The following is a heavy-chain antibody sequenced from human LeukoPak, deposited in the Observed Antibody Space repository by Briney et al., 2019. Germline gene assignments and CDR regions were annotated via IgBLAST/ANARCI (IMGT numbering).Heavy chain of an antibody. J-gene: IGHJ4*02. CDR2: INPSGGST. V-gene: IGHV1-46*01. CDR3: ARGQGGAAADPRHY. D-gene: IGHD6-13*01. Sequence: ASVKVSCKASGDTFTGSSIHWVRQAPGQGLEWMGIINPSGGSTSYAQKFQGRVTMTRDTSTSKFYMELSSLRSEDTAVYYCARGQGGAAADPRHYWAQGPLVTVSS. CDR1: GDTFTGSS.